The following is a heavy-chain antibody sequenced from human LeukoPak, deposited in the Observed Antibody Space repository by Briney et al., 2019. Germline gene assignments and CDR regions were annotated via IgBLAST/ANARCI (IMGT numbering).Heavy chain of an antibody. CDR1: GGSISSYY. V-gene: IGHV4-59*01. CDR2: IYHSGTT. J-gene: IGHJ4*02. CDR3: ARNIVGPRQVDY. D-gene: IGHD1-26*01. Sequence: MPSETLSLTCTVSGGSISSYYWSWIRQPPGKGLEWIGYIYHSGTTNYNPSLKSRVTISVDTSKSQFSLKPSSVTAADTAIYYCARNIVGPRQVDYWGQGTLVTVSS.